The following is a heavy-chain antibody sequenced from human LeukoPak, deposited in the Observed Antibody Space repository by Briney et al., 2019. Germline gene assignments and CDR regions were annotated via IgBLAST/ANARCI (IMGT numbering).Heavy chain of an antibody. J-gene: IGHJ4*02. Sequence: PSETLSLICTVSGGSISSSNYYWGWIRQPPGKGLEWIGSIYYSGSTYYNPSLKSRVTISVDTSKNQFSLKLSSVAAADTAVYSCARLRNYCSGGSCQLGFDYWGQGSLVTVSS. V-gene: IGHV4-39*01. D-gene: IGHD2-15*01. CDR2: IYYSGST. CDR3: ARLRNYCSGGSCQLGFDY. CDR1: GGSISSSNYY.